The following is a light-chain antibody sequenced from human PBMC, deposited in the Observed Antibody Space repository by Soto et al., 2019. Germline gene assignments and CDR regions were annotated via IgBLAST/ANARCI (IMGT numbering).Light chain of an antibody. CDR3: QQSYSIPWT. Sequence: EIVMTQSPATLSVSPGERVTLSCRASQFISNSLAWYQQRPGQPPRLLIYGASTRAAGISARFSGSGSGTEFTLTISSLQSEDFAVYYCQQSYSIPWTFGQGTRVDIK. CDR2: GAS. J-gene: IGKJ1*01. CDR1: QFISNS. V-gene: IGKV3-15*01.